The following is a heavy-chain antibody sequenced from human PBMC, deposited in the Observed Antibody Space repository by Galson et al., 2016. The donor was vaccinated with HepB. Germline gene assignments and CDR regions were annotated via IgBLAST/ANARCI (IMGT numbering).Heavy chain of an antibody. V-gene: IGHV2-70*01. D-gene: IGHD6-19*01. CDR2: IDWDDDN. J-gene: IGHJ4*02. CDR3: ARMPGIAVAGSHFDY. Sequence: PALVKPTQTLTLTCTFSGFSLSTSGMCVSWIRQPPGKALEWLALIDWDDDNYYSTSLKTRLTISKDTSKNQVVLTMTNMDPVDTATYYCARMPGIAVAGSHFDYWGQGTPVTVSS. CDR1: GFSLSTSGMC.